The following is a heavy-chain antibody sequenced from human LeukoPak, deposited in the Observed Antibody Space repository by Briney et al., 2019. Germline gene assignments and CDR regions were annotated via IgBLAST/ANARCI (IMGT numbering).Heavy chain of an antibody. Sequence: PGGSLRLSCAASGFTFSSYAMSWVRQAPGKGLEWVSGISGSGDSTYYIDSVKGRFTISRDNSKNTLYLQMNSLRAEDTAVYYCTKSPSGGYYYYMDVWGKGTTVTISS. D-gene: IGHD3-10*01. CDR3: TKSPSGGYYYYMDV. CDR2: ISGSGDST. CDR1: GFTFSSYA. V-gene: IGHV3-23*01. J-gene: IGHJ6*03.